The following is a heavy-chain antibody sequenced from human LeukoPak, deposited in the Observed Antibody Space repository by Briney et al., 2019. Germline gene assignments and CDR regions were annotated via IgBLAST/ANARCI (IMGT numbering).Heavy chain of an antibody. CDR3: ARVTVTATDYYYYYMDV. Sequence: SQTLSLTCTVSGDSISNGDYYWSWIRQPPGKGLEWIGYIYYSGSTNYNPSLKSRVTISVDTSKNQFSLKLSSVTAADTAVYYCARVTVTATDYYYYYMDVWGKGTTVTVSS. D-gene: IGHD4-11*01. CDR2: IYYSGST. CDR1: GDSISNGDYY. J-gene: IGHJ6*03. V-gene: IGHV4-61*08.